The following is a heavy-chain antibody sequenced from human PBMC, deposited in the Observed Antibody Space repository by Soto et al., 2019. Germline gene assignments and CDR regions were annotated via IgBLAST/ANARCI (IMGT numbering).Heavy chain of an antibody. CDR1: GGSISSYY. J-gene: IGHJ5*02. CDR3: ARVPDR. CDR2: IYHSGST. Sequence: SETLSLTCTVSGGSISSYYWSWIRRPPGKGLEWIGYIYHSGSTYYNPSLKSRVTISVDRSKNQFSLKLSSVTAADTAVYYCARVPDRWGQGTLVTVSS. D-gene: IGHD2-2*01. V-gene: IGHV4-59*12.